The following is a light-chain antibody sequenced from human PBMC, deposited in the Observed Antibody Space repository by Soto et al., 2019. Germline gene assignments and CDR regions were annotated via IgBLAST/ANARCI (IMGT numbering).Light chain of an antibody. J-gene: IGKJ2*01. CDR1: QSISNW. V-gene: IGKV1-5*03. CDR3: QHYNSYSYT. Sequence: DIQMTQSPSTLPASAGDRVTITCRASQSISNWLAWYQQKPGQAPKLLIFRTSSLESGVPSRFSGSGSGTEFTLTLSSLQPDYFATYYCQHYNSYSYTFGQGTKLEIK. CDR2: RTS.